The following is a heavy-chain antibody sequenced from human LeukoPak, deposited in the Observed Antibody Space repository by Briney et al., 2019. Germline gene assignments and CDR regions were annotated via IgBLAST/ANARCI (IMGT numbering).Heavy chain of an antibody. CDR1: GFTFSNYW. CDR2: INSDGSDT. J-gene: IGHJ4*02. V-gene: IGHV3-74*01. Sequence: GGSLRLSCAASGFTFSNYWMQWVRQAPGKGLVWVPHINSDGSDTTYADSVKGRFTISRDNAKNTLSLQMNSLRAEDTAVDYCVRDNYGVDYWGQGTLVTVSS. D-gene: IGHD4-11*01. CDR3: VRDNYGVDY.